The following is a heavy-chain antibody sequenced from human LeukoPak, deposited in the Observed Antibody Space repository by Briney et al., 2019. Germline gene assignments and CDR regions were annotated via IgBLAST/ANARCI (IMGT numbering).Heavy chain of an antibody. D-gene: IGHD2-21*02. J-gene: IGHJ3*02. CDR2: IKQDGTQK. V-gene: IGHV3-7*05. Sequence: GGSLRLSCAASGFTFSSYWMSWVRQAPGRGLEWVAHIKQDGTQKCYVDSVEGRITISRDNVKNSLYLQMNSLRVEDTAVYYCARDCGSDCSQAFDIWGQGTMVTVSS. CDR1: GFTFSSYW. CDR3: ARDCGSDCSQAFDI.